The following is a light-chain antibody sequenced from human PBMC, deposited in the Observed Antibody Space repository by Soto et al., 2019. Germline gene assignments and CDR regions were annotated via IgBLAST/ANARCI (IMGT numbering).Light chain of an antibody. CDR2: KAS. CDR3: QQYNSYPYT. J-gene: IGKJ2*01. CDR1: QTISTC. Sequence: DIQMTQSPSTLSAFVGDRVTITCRAGQTISTCLAWYQQKPGEAPKLLIYKASTLESGVPSRFTCSGTGTDFTLTISSLQPDDFATYYCQQYNSYPYTFGQGTKLEIK. V-gene: IGKV1-5*03.